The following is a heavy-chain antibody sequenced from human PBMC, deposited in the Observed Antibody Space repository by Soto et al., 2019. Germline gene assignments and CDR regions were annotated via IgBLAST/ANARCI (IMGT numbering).Heavy chain of an antibody. CDR1: GFTFNTYG. V-gene: IGHV3-33*01. CDR3: ARDLGQGNGPFDY. D-gene: IGHD1-26*01. CDR2: IWHDGGKK. J-gene: IGHJ4*02. Sequence: QVQLVESGGGVVQPGRSLRLSCAASGFTFNTYGMHWVRQAPGKGLEWVAVIWHDGGKKYYAGSAKGRFTISRDNSKNTLFLQMNSLRAEDTAVYYCARDLGQGNGPFDYWGQGTLVTVSS.